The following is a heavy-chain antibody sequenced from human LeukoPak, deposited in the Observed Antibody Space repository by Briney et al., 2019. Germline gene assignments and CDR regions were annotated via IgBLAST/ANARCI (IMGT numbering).Heavy chain of an antibody. Sequence: GASVKVSCKASGYTFTSYDINWVRQATGQGLEWMGRMNPNSGNTGYAQKFQGRVTMTRNTSISTAYMELSSLRSEDTAVYYCARLDILTGYSSDYWGQGTLVTVSS. V-gene: IGHV1-8*01. CDR2: MNPNSGNT. CDR3: ARLDILTGYSSDY. D-gene: IGHD3-9*01. CDR1: GYTFTSYD. J-gene: IGHJ4*02.